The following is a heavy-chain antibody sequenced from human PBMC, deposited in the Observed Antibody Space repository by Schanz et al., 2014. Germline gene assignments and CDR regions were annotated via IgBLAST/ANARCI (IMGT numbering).Heavy chain of an antibody. Sequence: QVELVESGGGVVQPGGSLRLSCAASGFDFSSYAMHWVRQAPGKGLEWVAIISYDGRHKNYADSVKGRFTISRDNSKNTLHLQMNGLRVEDTAVYYCAKDDTQVNGMDVWGQGTTVTFSS. CDR3: AKDDTQVNGMDV. CDR2: ISYDGRHK. CDR1: GFDFSSYA. J-gene: IGHJ6*02. V-gene: IGHV3-30-3*02.